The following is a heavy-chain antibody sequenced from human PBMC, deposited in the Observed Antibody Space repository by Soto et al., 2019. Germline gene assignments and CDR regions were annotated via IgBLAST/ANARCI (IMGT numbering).Heavy chain of an antibody. D-gene: IGHD6-25*01. CDR1: GFTVSNNY. J-gene: IGHJ4*02. CDR2: IYSGGYT. V-gene: IGHV3-53*01. Sequence: EVQLVESGGGLIQPGGSLRLSCAVSGFTVSNNYMSWVRQAPGKGLEGVSVIYSGGYTAYGDSVKGRFTISRDNSKNPLYLQMKRRGADATAVYSWGTQRGGGGYWGQGTLVTVSS. CDR3: GTQRGGGGY.